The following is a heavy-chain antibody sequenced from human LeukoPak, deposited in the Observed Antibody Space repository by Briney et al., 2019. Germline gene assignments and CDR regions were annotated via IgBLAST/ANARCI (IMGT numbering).Heavy chain of an antibody. CDR1: GLTFSSYA. J-gene: IGHJ4*02. Sequence: GGSLRLSCAASGLTFSSYAMSWVRQAPGKGLEWVSAISGSGGSTYYADSVKGRFTISRDNSKNTLYLQMNSLRAEDTAVYYCAKSNVVVTAIGDYWGQGTLVTVSS. CDR3: AKSNVVVTAIGDY. CDR2: ISGSGGST. V-gene: IGHV3-23*01. D-gene: IGHD2-21*02.